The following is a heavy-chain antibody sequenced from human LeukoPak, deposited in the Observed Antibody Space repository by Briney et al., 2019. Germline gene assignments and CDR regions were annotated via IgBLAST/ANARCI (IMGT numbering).Heavy chain of an antibody. CDR1: GFTFSSYS. V-gene: IGHV3-21*01. CDR3: ARALTTQEWGYYYGSGKYPGGAFDI. D-gene: IGHD3-10*01. J-gene: IGHJ3*02. CDR2: ISSSSSYI. Sequence: SGGSLRLSCAASGFTFSSYSMNWVRQAPGKGLEWVSSISSSSSYIYYADSVKGRFTISRDNAKNLLYLQMNILRAEDTAVYYCARALTTQEWGYYYGSGKYPGGAFDIWGQGTMVTVSS.